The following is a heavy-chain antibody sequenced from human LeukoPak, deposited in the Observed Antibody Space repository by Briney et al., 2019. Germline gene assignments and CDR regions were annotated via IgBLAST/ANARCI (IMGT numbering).Heavy chain of an antibody. CDR2: IYPGDSDT. D-gene: IGHD1-26*01. V-gene: IGHV5-51*01. CDR1: GFTFSNAW. J-gene: IGHJ4*02. Sequence: PGGSLRLSCTASGFTFSNAWIGWVRQMPGKGLEWMGIIYPGDSDTRYSPSFQGQVTISADKSISTAYLQWSSLKASDTAMYYCARGRYYLDYWGQGTLVTVSS. CDR3: ARGRYYLDY.